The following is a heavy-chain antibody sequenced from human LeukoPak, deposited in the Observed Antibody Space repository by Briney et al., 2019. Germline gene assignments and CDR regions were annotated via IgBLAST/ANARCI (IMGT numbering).Heavy chain of an antibody. CDR2: IYHSGST. V-gene: IGHV4-34*01. D-gene: IGHD6-6*01. Sequence: SETLSPTCAVYGGSFSGYYWRWIRQPPGKGLEWIGEIYHSGSTNYNPSLKSRVTISVDKSKNQFSLKLSSVTAADTAVYYCARGLKSSSGFDYWGQGTLVTVSS. CDR1: GGSFSGYY. CDR3: ARGLKSSSGFDY. J-gene: IGHJ4*02.